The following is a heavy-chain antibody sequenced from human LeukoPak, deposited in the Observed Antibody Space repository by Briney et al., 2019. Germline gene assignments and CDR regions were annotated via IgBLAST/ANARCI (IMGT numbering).Heavy chain of an antibody. CDR2: INHSGST. V-gene: IGHV4-34*01. Sequence: PSETLSLTCAVYGGSFSGYYWSWIRQPPGKGLEWIGEINHSGSTNYNPALKSRVTISVDTSKNQFSLKLSSVTAADTAVYYCARAGRYCSGGSCCRSPIDYWGQGTLVTVSS. CDR1: GGSFSGYY. CDR3: ARAGRYCSGGSCCRSPIDY. D-gene: IGHD2-15*01. J-gene: IGHJ4*02.